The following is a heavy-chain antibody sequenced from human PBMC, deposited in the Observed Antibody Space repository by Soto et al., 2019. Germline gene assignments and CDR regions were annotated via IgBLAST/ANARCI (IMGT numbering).Heavy chain of an antibody. CDR1: GYTFTSYA. V-gene: IGHV1-3*01. J-gene: IGHJ4*02. CDR2: ITAGNGNT. D-gene: IGHD3-3*01. Sequence: QVQLVQSGAEVKKPGASVKVSCKASGYTFTSYAMNWVRQAPGQRREWMGWITAGNGNTKYSQKFQGGGSITRDTAASTAYRDLSGLRADDTALEYCAGVWSLYFYCWGPGTLVTVSS. CDR3: AGVWSLYFYC.